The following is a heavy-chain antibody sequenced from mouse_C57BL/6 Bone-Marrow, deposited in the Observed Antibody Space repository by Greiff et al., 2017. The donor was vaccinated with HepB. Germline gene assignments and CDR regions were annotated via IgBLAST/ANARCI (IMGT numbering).Heavy chain of an antibody. D-gene: IGHD1-1*01. CDR1: GFSLTSYG. J-gene: IGHJ4*01. Sequence: LQESGPGLVAPSQSLSITCTVSGFSLTSYGVSWVRQPPGKGLEWLGVIWGDGSTNYHSALISRLSISKDNSKSQVFLKLNSLQTDDTATYYCAKERVYYYGSRTALYAMDYWVKEPQSPSPQ. V-gene: IGHV2-3*01. CDR3: AKERVYYYGSRTALYAMDY. CDR2: IWGDGST.